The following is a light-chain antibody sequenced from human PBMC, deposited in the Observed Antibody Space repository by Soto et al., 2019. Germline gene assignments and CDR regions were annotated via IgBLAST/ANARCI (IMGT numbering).Light chain of an antibody. CDR1: TNDVGSYNL. CDR2: EAT. Sequence: QSVLAQPASVSGSPGQSITISCTGSTNDVGSYNLVSWYQQHPGKAPKLLIYEATERPSGVSNRFSGSKSGNTASLTVSGLQAEDEANYYCQSYDNSLSGSWVFGGGTKLTVL. CDR3: QSYDNSLSGSWV. J-gene: IGLJ3*02. V-gene: IGLV2-23*01.